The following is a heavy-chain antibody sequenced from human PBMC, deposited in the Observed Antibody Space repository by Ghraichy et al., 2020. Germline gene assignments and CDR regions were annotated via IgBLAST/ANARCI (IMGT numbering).Heavy chain of an antibody. J-gene: IGHJ4*02. CDR3: ARDQGVSANIGDPPGDY. D-gene: IGHD5-12*01. CDR2: IKQDGSEK. CDR1: GFTLSNYW. V-gene: IGHV3-7*03. Sequence: GGSLRLSCAASGFTLSNYWMTWVRQAPGKGLEWVANIKQDGSEKYYVDSVKGRFTISRDNAKNSLYLQMNSLRADDTAVYYCARDQGVSANIGDPPGDYWGQGTLVTVSS.